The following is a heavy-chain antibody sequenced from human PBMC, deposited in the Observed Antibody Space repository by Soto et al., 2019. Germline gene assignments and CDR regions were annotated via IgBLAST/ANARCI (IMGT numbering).Heavy chain of an antibody. CDR2: INHSGST. CDR3: ARNGSYYDFWSGYYFGGGMDV. J-gene: IGHJ6*02. CDR1: GGSFSGYY. Sequence: SETLSLTCAVYGGSFSGYYWSWIRQPPGKGLEWIGEINHSGSTNYNPSLKSRVTISVDPSKNQFSLKLSSVTAADTAVYYCARNGSYYDFWSGYYFGGGMDVWGQGATVTVSS. D-gene: IGHD3-3*01. V-gene: IGHV4-34*01.